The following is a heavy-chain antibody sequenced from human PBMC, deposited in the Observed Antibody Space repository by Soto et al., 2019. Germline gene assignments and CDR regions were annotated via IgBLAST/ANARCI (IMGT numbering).Heavy chain of an antibody. D-gene: IGHD4-17*01. CDR2: ISYHGSDK. CDR3: AKDHLTTTVTTVGY. J-gene: IGHJ4*02. CDR1: GFTFSNYG. Sequence: QVQLVESGGGVVQPGSSLRLSCAASGFTFSNYGMHWVRQAPGKGLEWVAVISYHGSDKYYADSVTGRFTNSRDNSKNTLYLQMDSLRAEDTAVYYCAKDHLTTTVTTVGYWGQGTLVTVSS. V-gene: IGHV3-30*18.